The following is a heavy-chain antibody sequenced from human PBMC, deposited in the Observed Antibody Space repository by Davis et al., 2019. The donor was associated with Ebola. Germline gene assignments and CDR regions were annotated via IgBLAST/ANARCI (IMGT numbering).Heavy chain of an antibody. D-gene: IGHD6-25*01. V-gene: IGHV3-74*01. J-gene: IGHJ4*02. CDR3: ARREAASIDY. Sequence: GESLKISCAASGFTFSNFYIHWVRQAPGKGLVWVSRITNDGTRTSYADSVQGRFTISRDNAKNTLFLQLNSLRVEDTAIYYCARREAASIDYWGQGTLVTVSS. CDR2: ITNDGTRT. CDR1: GFTFSNFY.